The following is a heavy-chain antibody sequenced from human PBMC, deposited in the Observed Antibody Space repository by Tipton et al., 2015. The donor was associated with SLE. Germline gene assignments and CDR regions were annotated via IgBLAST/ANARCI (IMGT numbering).Heavy chain of an antibody. Sequence: GLVKPSETLSLNCAVSGYSISSGYYWGWIRQPPGKGLEWIGEINYSGSTNYNPYLKSRVTISIGTAKNQFSLKLTSVTAADTAVYYCARGVAYYYDSGAFDIWGQGTMVTVSS. CDR3: ARGVAYYYDSGAFDI. V-gene: IGHV4-38-2*01. D-gene: IGHD3-22*01. CDR1: GYSISSGYY. J-gene: IGHJ3*02. CDR2: INYSGST.